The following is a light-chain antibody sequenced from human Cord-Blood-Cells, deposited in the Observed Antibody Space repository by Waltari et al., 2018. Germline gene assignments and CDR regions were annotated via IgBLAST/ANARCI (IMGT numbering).Light chain of an antibody. CDR3: QQERT. CDR2: DAS. Sequence: EIVLTQSPATLSLSPGERATLSCRASQSVSSYLAWYQQKPGQAPRLLIYDASNMATGIPARFSGSGSGTDFTLTISSLEPEDFAVYYCQQERTFGQGTKLEIK. CDR1: QSVSSY. V-gene: IGKV3-11*01. J-gene: IGKJ2*01.